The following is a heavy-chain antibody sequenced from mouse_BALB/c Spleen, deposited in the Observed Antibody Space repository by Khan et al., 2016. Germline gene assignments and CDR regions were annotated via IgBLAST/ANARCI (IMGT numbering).Heavy chain of an antibody. CDR2: IRNKANGYTT. J-gene: IGHJ2*01. CDR3: ASRWDYYFDY. V-gene: IGHV7-3*02. Sequence: EVELVESGGGLVQPGGSLRLSCATSGFTFTDYYMSWVRQPPGKALEWLGFIRNKANGYTTEYSASVKGRFTISRDNSQSILYLQMNTLRAEDSATYYCASRWDYYFDYWGQGTTLTVSS. D-gene: IGHD4-1*01. CDR1: GFTFTDYY.